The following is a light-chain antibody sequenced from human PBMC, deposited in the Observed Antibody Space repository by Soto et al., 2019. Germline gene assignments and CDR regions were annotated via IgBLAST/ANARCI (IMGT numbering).Light chain of an antibody. Sequence: EIVMTQSPATLSLSPGERATLSCRASQSLNSNLVWYQQKPGQAPRLLIYGVSTRATGIPARFSGSGSGTEFTLTISSLQSEDFAVYYCQQRSNWPITFGQGTRLEIK. V-gene: IGKV3-15*01. CDR1: QSLNSN. CDR2: GVS. J-gene: IGKJ5*01. CDR3: QQRSNWPIT.